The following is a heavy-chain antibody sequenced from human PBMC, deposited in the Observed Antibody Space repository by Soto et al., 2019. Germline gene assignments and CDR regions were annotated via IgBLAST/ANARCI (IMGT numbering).Heavy chain of an antibody. CDR3: ARDQYGSGSYLYYYYYGMDV. CDR1: AYTLTSYY. CDR2: INPSGGST. Sequence: SEKDSCKASAYTLTSYYMHGVRQAPGQGLEWMGIINPSGGSTSYAQKFQGRVTMTRDTSTSTVYMELSSLISEETAVYYCARDQYGSGSYLYYYYYGMDVWGQGTTVTVSS. D-gene: IGHD3-10*01. V-gene: IGHV1-46*01. J-gene: IGHJ6*02.